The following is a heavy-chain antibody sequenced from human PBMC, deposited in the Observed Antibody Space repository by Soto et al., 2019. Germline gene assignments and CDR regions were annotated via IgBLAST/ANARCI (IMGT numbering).Heavy chain of an antibody. J-gene: IGHJ6*02. CDR2: IYYSGST. CDR1: GGSISSYY. V-gene: IGHV4-59*01. D-gene: IGHD2-2*01. CDR3: ARDIPVDVVVPAATRGYGMDV. Sequence: SETLSLTCTVSGGSISSYYWSWIRQPPGKGLEWIGYIYYSGSTNYNPSLKSRVTISVDTFKNQFSLKLSSVTAADTAVYYCARDIPVDVVVPAATRGYGMDVWGQGTTVTVSS.